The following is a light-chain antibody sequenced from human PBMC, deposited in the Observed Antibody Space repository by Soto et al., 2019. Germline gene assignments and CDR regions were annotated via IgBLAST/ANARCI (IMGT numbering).Light chain of an antibody. CDR3: QQCNDWPLT. CDR1: QNVRDN. Sequence: EILMTQSPATLSVSPGERVTLSCRASQNVRDNLAWYQQKPDQAPRLLIYGASTRAAGVPARFGGSGSGTEFTLTISSLQSEDFAFYYCQQCNDWPLTFGGGTRVESK. CDR2: GAS. J-gene: IGKJ4*01. V-gene: IGKV3-15*01.